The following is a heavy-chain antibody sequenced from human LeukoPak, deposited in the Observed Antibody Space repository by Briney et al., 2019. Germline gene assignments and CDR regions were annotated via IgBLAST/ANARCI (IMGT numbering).Heavy chain of an antibody. V-gene: IGHV3-23*01. CDR3: AKDIVVVVAATLGGGAFDI. CDR1: GFTVSRNY. Sequence: GGSLRLSCAASGFTVSRNYMSWVRQAPGKGLEWVSAISGSGGSTYYADSVKGRFTISRDNSKNTLYLQMNSLRAEDTAVYYCAKDIVVVVAATLGGGAFDIWGQGTMVTVSS. J-gene: IGHJ3*02. D-gene: IGHD2-15*01. CDR2: ISGSGGST.